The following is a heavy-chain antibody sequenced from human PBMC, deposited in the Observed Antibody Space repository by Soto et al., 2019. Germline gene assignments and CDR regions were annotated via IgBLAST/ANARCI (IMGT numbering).Heavy chain of an antibody. CDR2: ISAYNGNT. Sequence: ASVKVSCKASGYTFTSYGISWVRQAPGQGLEWMGWISAYNGNTNYAQKLQGRVTMTTDTSTSTAYMELRSLRSDDTAVYYCARQGGLVDIVAAIWYYYYYMDVWGKGTTVTVSS. CDR1: GYTFTSYG. J-gene: IGHJ6*03. D-gene: IGHD5-12*01. CDR3: ARQGGLVDIVAAIWYYYYYMDV. V-gene: IGHV1-18*01.